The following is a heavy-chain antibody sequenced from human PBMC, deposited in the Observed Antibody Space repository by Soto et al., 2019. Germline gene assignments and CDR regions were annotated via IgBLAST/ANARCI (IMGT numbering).Heavy chain of an antibody. Sequence: QVQLVQSGAEVKKPGASVKVSCKASGYTFTSYGISWVRQAPGQGLEWMGWTSAYNGNTNYAQKLQGRVTMTTDTSTSTAYMELRSLRSDDTAVYYCARDRYCSSTSCYEGAFDIWGQGTMVTVSS. J-gene: IGHJ3*02. CDR2: TSAYNGNT. V-gene: IGHV1-18*01. CDR1: GYTFTSYG. D-gene: IGHD2-2*01. CDR3: ARDRYCSSTSCYEGAFDI.